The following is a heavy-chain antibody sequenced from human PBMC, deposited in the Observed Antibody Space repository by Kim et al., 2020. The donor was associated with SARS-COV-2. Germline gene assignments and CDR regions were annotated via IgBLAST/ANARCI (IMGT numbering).Heavy chain of an antibody. J-gene: IGHJ4*02. CDR3: AKDINWWFGELLNPFDY. V-gene: IGHV3-23*01. Sequence: GGSLRLSCAASGFTFSSYAMSWVRQAPGKGLEWVSAISGSGGSTYYADSVKGRFTISRDNSKNTLYLQMNSLRAEDTAVYYCAKDINWWFGELLNPFDYWGQGSLVTVSS. D-gene: IGHD3-10*01. CDR1: GFTFSSYA. CDR2: ISGSGGST.